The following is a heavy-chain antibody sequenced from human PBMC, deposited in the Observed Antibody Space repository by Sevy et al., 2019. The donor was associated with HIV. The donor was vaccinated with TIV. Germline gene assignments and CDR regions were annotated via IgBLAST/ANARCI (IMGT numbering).Heavy chain of an antibody. CDR3: ARVIVVVPAAMEPYYYGMDV. CDR2: IIPIFGTA. Sequence: SVKVSCKASGGTFSSYAISWVRQAPGQGLEWMGGIIPIFGTANYAQKFQGRVTITADESTSTAYMELSSLRSEDTAVYYCARVIVVVPAAMEPYYYGMDVWGQGTTVTVSS. J-gene: IGHJ6*02. CDR1: GGTFSSYA. V-gene: IGHV1-69*13. D-gene: IGHD2-2*01.